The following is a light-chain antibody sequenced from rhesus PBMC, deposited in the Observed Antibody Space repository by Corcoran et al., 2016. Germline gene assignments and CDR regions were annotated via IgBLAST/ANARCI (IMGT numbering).Light chain of an antibody. CDR3: QHYYTLPFT. V-gene: IGKV1-25*01. CDR2: EAS. Sequence: DIQMTQSPSSLSASVGDRVTITCRASQGITNDLAWYQQQPGETPKLLIYEASSLQSGIPSRFSGSGSGTAFTRSIRSLQSEDFATYYCQHYYTLPFTFGPGTKLDIK. J-gene: IGKJ3*01. CDR1: QGITND.